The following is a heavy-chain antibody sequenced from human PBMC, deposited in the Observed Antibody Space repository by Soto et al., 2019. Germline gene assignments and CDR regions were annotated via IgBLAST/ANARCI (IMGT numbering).Heavy chain of an antibody. J-gene: IGHJ5*02. Sequence: VQLLESGGDLIQPGGFLRLSCAASGFTFNIYAMTWVRQAPGKGLEWVSAISRYGDFTYYADSVEGRFTISRDNSKNTLYLQMNSLRAEDTAVYYCAKDRYLDHDSRGYLFDNWGQGTLVTVSS. V-gene: IGHV3-23*01. D-gene: IGHD3-22*01. CDR1: GFTFNIYA. CDR3: AKDRYLDHDSRGYLFDN. CDR2: ISRYGDFT.